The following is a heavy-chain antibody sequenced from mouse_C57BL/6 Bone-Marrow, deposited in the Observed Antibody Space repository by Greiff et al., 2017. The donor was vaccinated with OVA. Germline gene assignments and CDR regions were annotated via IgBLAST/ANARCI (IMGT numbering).Heavy chain of an antibody. V-gene: IGHV1-15*01. J-gene: IGHJ4*01. D-gene: IGHD1-1*01. CDR3: TRVTTVVAPCAMDY. CDR2: IDPETGGT. Sequence: QVQLKQSGAELVRPGASVTLSCKASGYTFTDYEMHWVKQTPVHGLEWIGAIDPETGGTASNQKFTGKAIMTADTSSSPAYMELRSLTSEDSAVYYCTRVTTVVAPCAMDYWGQGTSVTVSS. CDR1: GYTFTDYE.